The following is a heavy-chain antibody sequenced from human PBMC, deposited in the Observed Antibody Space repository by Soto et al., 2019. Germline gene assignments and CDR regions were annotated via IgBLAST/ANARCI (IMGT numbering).Heavy chain of an antibody. CDR2: TYNNGNA. J-gene: IGHJ4*02. CDR3: ARRIVATETFDY. V-gene: IGHV4-39*01. D-gene: IGHD5-12*01. Sequence: SETLSLTCNVSGASLDRSNYYWDWIRQSPGKGLEWIGSTYNNGNAYYNPSLNSRVTISVDTSKNQFSLTVTSVTAADTAVYYCARRIVATETFDYWGQGTLVTVSS. CDR1: GASLDRSNYY.